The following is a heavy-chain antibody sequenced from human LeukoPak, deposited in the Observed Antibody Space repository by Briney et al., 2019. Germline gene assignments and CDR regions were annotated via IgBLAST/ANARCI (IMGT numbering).Heavy chain of an antibody. D-gene: IGHD4-17*01. CDR2: ISWNSGSI. V-gene: IGHV3-9*01. Sequence: PGGSLRLSCAASGFTFDDYAMHWVRQAPGKGLEWVSGISWNSGSIGYADSVKARFTISRDNAKNSLYLQMSSLRAEDTALYYCAKSGDYERPVFDYWGQGTLVTVSS. J-gene: IGHJ4*02. CDR1: GFTFDDYA. CDR3: AKSGDYERPVFDY.